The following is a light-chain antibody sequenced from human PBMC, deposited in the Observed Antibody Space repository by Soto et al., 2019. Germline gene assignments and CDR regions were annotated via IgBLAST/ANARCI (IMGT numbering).Light chain of an antibody. V-gene: IGKV1-39*01. CDR3: EQIYIRPLT. CDR1: QRKNSY. CDR2: SAS. Sequence: RFSPCLSLLTGDRVTXTCRVSQRKNSYLNWYQQKPGKAPKLLIYSASSLQSGVPSRFSASGSGTDFTLTISSLQAEDVARYYSEQIYIRPLTFGPCAKVDIK. J-gene: IGKJ3*01.